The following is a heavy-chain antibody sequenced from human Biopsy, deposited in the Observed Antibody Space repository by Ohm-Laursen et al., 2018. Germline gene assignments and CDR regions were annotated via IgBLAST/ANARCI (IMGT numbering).Heavy chain of an antibody. CDR3: ARGGGGILWLGKPSGRYFDA. V-gene: IGHV1-2*02. Sequence: ASVKVSCKASGYTFTDYFLHWVRQAPGQGPEWMGWISPSSGGTNYAQKFQGRVTMTRDTSKSTVYMELSSLRSADTAVYFCARGGGGILWLGKPSGRYFDAWGQGTLVTVSP. J-gene: IGHJ5*02. CDR1: GYTFTDYF. D-gene: IGHD1-26*01. CDR2: ISPSSGGT.